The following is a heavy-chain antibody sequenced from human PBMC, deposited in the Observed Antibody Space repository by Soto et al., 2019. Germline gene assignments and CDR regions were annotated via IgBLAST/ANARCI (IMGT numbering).Heavy chain of an antibody. Sequence: GASVKVSCKTSGYTFTYYTIHWVRQAPGQSLEWMGWINTGDGDTKYSPNFQGRITITGDTSARTVYMELKSLKSEDTAVYFCTRDYFDRSNYYPKFDYWGQGTLVTVSS. CDR1: GYTFTYYT. D-gene: IGHD3-22*01. J-gene: IGHJ4*02. V-gene: IGHV1-3*04. CDR3: TRDYFDRSNYYPKFDY. CDR2: INTGDGDT.